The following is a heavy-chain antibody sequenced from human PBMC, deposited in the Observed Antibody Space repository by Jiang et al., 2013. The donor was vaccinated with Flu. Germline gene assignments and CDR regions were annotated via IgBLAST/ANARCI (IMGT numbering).Heavy chain of an antibody. Sequence: LLKPSETLSLTCVVSGYSISSGSYWGWMRQPPGKGLEWIGSIFQSGSTYYNPSLKSRVTISVDTSKNQFSLKLSSVTAADTAVYYCARVDWFDPWGQGTLVTVSS. J-gene: IGHJ5*02. CDR1: GYSISSGSY. V-gene: IGHV4-38-2*01. CDR3: ARVDWFDP. CDR2: IFQSGST.